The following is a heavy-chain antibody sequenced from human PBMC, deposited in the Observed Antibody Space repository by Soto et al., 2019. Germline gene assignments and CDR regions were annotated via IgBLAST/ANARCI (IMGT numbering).Heavy chain of an antibody. J-gene: IGHJ4*02. D-gene: IGHD5-12*01. V-gene: IGHV1-69*13. CDR2: IIPIFGTA. Sequence: GASVKVSCKASGGTFSSYAISWVRQAPGQGLEWMGGIIPIFGTANYAQKFQGRVTITADESTSTAYMELSSLRSEDTAVYYCARDLRNRDGYNTFFDYWGQGTLVTVSS. CDR3: ARDLRNRDGYNTFFDY. CDR1: GGTFSSYA.